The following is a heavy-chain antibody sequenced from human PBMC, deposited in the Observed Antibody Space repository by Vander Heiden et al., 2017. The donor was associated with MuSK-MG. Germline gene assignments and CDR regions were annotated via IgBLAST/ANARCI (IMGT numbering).Heavy chain of an antibody. CDR2: INANSGGT. V-gene: IGHV1-2*02. CDR3: ARESTTVTLYYYYYYMDV. CDR1: GYSFTGSY. J-gene: IGHJ6*03. Sequence: QVQLLQSGAEVEKPGASVKVSCQASGYSFTGSYMHWVRQAAGQGLEWRGWINANSGGTNYAHKLQGRVTMTRDTSISTAYMELRRLRSDDTAVYYCARESTTVTLYYYYYYMDVWGKGTTVTVSS. D-gene: IGHD4-17*01.